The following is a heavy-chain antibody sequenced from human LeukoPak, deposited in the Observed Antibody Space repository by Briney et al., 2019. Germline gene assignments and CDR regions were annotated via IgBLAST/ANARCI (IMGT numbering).Heavy chain of an antibody. CDR1: GFTFSPYS. CDR2: ISYDGSNK. V-gene: IGHV3-30*18. Sequence: GGSLRLSCAASGFTFSPYSMNWVRQAPGKGLEWVAVISYDGSNKYYADSVKGRFTISRDNSKNTLYLQMNSLRAEDTAVYYCAKDRGGSGWGFDYWGQGTLVTVSS. D-gene: IGHD6-19*01. J-gene: IGHJ4*02. CDR3: AKDRGGSGWGFDY.